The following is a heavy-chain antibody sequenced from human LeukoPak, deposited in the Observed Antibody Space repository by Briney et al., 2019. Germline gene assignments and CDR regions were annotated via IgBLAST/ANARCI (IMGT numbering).Heavy chain of an antibody. CDR1: GGSISSSSYY. J-gene: IGHJ4*02. V-gene: IGHV4-39*07. D-gene: IGHD3-22*01. CDR3: ARGGQYYYDIALGY. Sequence: SETLSLTCTVSGGSISSSSYYWGWIRQPPGKGLEWIGSIYYSGSTNYNPSLKSRVTISVDTSKNQFSLKLSSVTAADTAVYYCARGGQYYYDIALGYWGQGTLVTVSS. CDR2: IYYSGST.